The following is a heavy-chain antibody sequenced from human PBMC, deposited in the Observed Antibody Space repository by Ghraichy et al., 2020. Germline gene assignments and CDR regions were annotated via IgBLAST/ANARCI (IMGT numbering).Heavy chain of an antibody. D-gene: IGHD5-12*01. J-gene: IGHJ6*02. CDR1: GFTFTSSA. CDR2: IVVGSGNT. CDR3: AATSEWLRPYGMDV. Sequence: SVKVSCKASGFTFTSSAMQWVRQARGQRLEWIGWIVVGSGNTNYAQKFQGRVTITRDMSTSTAYMELSSLRSEDTAVYYCAATSEWLRPYGMDVWVQGTTVTVSS. V-gene: IGHV1-58*02.